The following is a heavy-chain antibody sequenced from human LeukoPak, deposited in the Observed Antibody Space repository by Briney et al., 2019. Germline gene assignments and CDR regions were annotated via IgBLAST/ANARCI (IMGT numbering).Heavy chain of an antibody. J-gene: IGHJ5*02. CDR2: ISGRGGNT. Sequence: PGGSLRLSCAASGFSFSTYAMSWVRQAPGKGLEWVSTISGRGGNTYYADSVRGRFTISRVNSVNTLYLQMNSLRVEDTAMYHCANLERSDFDYSPWGQGPLVTVPS. CDR3: ANLERSDFDYSP. CDR1: GFSFSTYA. D-gene: IGHD2-21*02. V-gene: IGHV3-23*01.